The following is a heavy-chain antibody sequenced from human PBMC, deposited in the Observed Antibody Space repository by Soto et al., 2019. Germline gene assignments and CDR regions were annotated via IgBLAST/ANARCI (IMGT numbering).Heavy chain of an antibody. CDR3: ARMASAGTLNWFDP. D-gene: IGHD6-13*01. CDR1: GYTFISFD. J-gene: IGHJ5*02. V-gene: IGHV1-8*02. CDR2: MNPGSGKT. Sequence: ASVKVSFKASGYTFISFDSRWVRQAAGQGLEWLGWMNPGSGKTGYASKFQGRVAMTRDASTGTSHLELSSLTSDDTAVYYCARMASAGTLNWFDPWGQGTLVTVSS.